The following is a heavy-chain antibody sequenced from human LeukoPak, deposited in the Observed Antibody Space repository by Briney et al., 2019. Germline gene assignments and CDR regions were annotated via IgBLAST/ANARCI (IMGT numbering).Heavy chain of an antibody. CDR3: ARSLKWNLVAFDY. D-gene: IGHD1-1*01. CDR1: GFTFSSYA. J-gene: IGHJ4*02. V-gene: IGHV3-23*01. CDR2: IGSSGET. Sequence: GGSLRLSCVASGFTFSSYAVSWVRQAPGKGLEWVSFIGSSGETNYADSVKGRFTISRDNSKNTLYLQMSSLRAEDTALYYCARSLKWNLVAFDYWGQGTLVSVSS.